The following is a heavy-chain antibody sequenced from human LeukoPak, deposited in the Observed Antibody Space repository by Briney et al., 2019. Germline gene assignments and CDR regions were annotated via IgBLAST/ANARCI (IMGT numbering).Heavy chain of an antibody. CDR3: ATGRYCTGDTCNERVDY. D-gene: IGHD2-8*02. J-gene: IGHJ4*02. CDR2: ISIWSNYI. CDR1: GFTFSSYA. V-gene: IGHV3-21*01. Sequence: AGGSLRLSCAASGFTFSSYAMSWVRQAPGRGLEWVSSISIWSNYIYYADSAKGRFTVSRDNAQNSLFLQMNSLRVEDTAVYYCATGRYCTGDTCNERVDYWGQGTLVTVSS.